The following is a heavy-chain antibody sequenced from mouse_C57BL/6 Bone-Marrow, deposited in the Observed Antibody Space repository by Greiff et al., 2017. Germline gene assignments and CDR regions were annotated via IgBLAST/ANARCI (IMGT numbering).Heavy chain of an antibody. CDR3: TIYYDGSWFAY. V-gene: IGHV14-4*01. D-gene: IGHD1-1*01. Sequence: SGAELVRPGASVKLSCTASGFNIKDDYMHWVKQRPEQGLEWIGWIDPENGDTEYASKFQGKATITADTSSNTAYLQLSSRTSEDTAVYYCTIYYDGSWFAYWGQGTLVTVSA. J-gene: IGHJ3*01. CDR1: GFNIKDDY. CDR2: IDPENGDT.